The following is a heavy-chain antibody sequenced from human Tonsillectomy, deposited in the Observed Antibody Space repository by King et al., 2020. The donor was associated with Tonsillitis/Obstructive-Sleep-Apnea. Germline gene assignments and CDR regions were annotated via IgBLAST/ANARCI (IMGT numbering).Heavy chain of an antibody. CDR2: ISYDGSNK. Sequence: VQLVESGGGVVQPGRSLRLSCAASGFTFSSYGMHWVRQAPGKGLEWVAVISYDGSNKYYADSVKGRFTISRDNSKNTLYLQMNSLRAEDTAVYYCAKDPPSYNWNDDPYYFDYWGQGTLVTVSS. CDR3: AKDPPSYNWNDDPYYFDY. D-gene: IGHD1-1*01. V-gene: IGHV3-30*18. CDR1: GFTFSSYG. J-gene: IGHJ4*02.